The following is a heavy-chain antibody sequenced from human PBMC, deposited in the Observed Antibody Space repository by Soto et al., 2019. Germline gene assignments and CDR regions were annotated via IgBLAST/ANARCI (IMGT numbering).Heavy chain of an antibody. CDR2: FDPEDGET. V-gene: IGHV1-24*01. D-gene: IGHD3-10*01. CDR3: ATLASPEYYYGSGSPKGGYYFDY. J-gene: IGHJ4*02. CDR1: GYTLTELS. Sequence: GASVKVSCKVSGYTLTELSMHWVRQAPGKGLEWMGGFDPEDGETIYAQKFQGRVTMTEDTSTDTAYMELSSLRSEDTAVYYCATLASPEYYYGSGSPKGGYYFDYWGQGTLVTVSS.